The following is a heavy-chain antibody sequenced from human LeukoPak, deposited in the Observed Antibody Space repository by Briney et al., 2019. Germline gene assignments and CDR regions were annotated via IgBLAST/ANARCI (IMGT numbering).Heavy chain of an antibody. CDR2: IRNDGRNT. J-gene: IGHJ4*02. Sequence: GGSLRLSCAASGFTFSSYAMHWVRQAPGKGLEWVAFIRNDGRNTYYADSVKGRFAISRDNSKNTLYLQMNSLRAEDTAVYYCAKDRVSSETDFDCWRQGTLVTVSS. CDR3: AKDRVSSETDFDC. V-gene: IGHV3-30*02. CDR1: GFTFSSYA. D-gene: IGHD3-22*01.